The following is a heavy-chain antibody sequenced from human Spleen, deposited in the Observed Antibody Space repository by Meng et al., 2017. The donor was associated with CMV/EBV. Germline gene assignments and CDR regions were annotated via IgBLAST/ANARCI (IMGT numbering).Heavy chain of an antibody. CDR2: IYRGGSI. Sequence: GESLKISCAASGLSVSSLYMGWVRQAPGKGLEWVSVIYRGGSINYADSVKGRFTISRDTSKNTLYLQMNSLRSEDTAVYYCACGSGYYYVVDYWGQGTLVTVSS. CDR1: GLSVSSLY. V-gene: IGHV3-66*02. J-gene: IGHJ4*02. CDR3: ACGSGYYYVVDY. D-gene: IGHD3-22*01.